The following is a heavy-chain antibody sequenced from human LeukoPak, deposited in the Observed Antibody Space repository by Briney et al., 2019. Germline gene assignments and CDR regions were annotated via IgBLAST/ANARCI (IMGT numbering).Heavy chain of an antibody. Sequence: GGSLRLSCAASGFTFSSYSMNWVRQAPGKGLEWVSYILSSSSTIYYADSVKGRFTISRDNAKNSLYLQMNSLRAEDTAVYYCAREILGYCSSTSCYRGYYFDYWGQGTLVTVSS. J-gene: IGHJ4*02. CDR3: AREILGYCSSTSCYRGYYFDY. CDR2: ILSSSSTI. CDR1: GFTFSSYS. V-gene: IGHV3-48*01. D-gene: IGHD2-2*02.